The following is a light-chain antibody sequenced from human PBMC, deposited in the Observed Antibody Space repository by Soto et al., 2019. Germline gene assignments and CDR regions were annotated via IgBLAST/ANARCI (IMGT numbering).Light chain of an antibody. Sequence: QSVLTQPPSVSAAPGQKVTISCTGSTSNVGKNYVSWYQHLPGTAPKLLIYDNTKRHSGIPDRFSGSKSGTSATLGITGLQTGDEADYYCGTWDGSLSAGIFGTGTKV. V-gene: IGLV1-51*01. CDR2: DNT. CDR1: TSNVGKNY. CDR3: GTWDGSLSAGI. J-gene: IGLJ1*01.